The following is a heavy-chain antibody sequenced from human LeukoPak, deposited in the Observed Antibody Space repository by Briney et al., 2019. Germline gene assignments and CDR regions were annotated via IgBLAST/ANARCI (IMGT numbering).Heavy chain of an antibody. CDR1: GGSISSYY. CDR3: ARGADSSGYYSIFYFDY. Sequence: SETLSLTCTVSGGSISSYYWNWVRQPPGKGLEWIGYIYYSGSTNYNPSLKSRVTISVDTSKNQFSLKLSSVTAADTAVYYCARGADSSGYYSIFYFDYWGQGTLVTVSS. J-gene: IGHJ4*02. CDR2: IYYSGST. V-gene: IGHV4-59*01. D-gene: IGHD3-22*01.